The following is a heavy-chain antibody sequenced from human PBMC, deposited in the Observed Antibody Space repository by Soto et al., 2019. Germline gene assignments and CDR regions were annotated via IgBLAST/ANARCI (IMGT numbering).Heavy chain of an antibody. CDR3: ARVSPDIVLMVSPYYYYGMDV. V-gene: IGHV3-48*02. J-gene: IGHJ6*02. CDR1: GFTFSSYS. Sequence: GGSLRLSCAASGFTFSSYSMNWVRQAPGKGLEWVSYISSSSSTIYYADSVKGRFTISRDNAKNSLYLQMNSLRDEDTAVYYCARVSPDIVLMVSPYYYYGMDVWGQGTTVTVSS. D-gene: IGHD2-8*01. CDR2: ISSSSSTI.